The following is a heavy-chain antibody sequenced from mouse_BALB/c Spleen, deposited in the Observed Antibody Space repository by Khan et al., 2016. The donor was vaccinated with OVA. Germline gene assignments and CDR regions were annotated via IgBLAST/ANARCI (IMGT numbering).Heavy chain of an antibody. D-gene: IGHD2-3*01. J-gene: IGHJ4*01. CDR2: ITPYNGNT. CDR3: GREGDGYYYYAMDY. V-gene: IGHV1-37*01. Sequence: VQLQQSGPELVKPGASVKISCKASGYSFTGYFMNWVKQSHGKSLEWIGRITPYNGNTFYNQKFKGKATLTVDKSSSTAHMELLRLTSEDSAVYYCGREGDGYYYYAMDYWGQGTSVTVSS. CDR1: GYSFTGYF.